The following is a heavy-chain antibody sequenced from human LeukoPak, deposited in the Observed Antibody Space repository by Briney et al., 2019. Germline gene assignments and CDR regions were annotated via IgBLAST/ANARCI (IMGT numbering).Heavy chain of an antibody. D-gene: IGHD2-15*01. J-gene: IGHJ4*02. CDR1: GFTFSSYA. Sequence: PGGSLRLSCAASGFTFSSYAMSWVRQAPGKGLEWVSGTSGSGGSTYYAGSVKGRFTISRDNSKNTLYLQMNSLGVDDTAVYYCAKNGGSQCYSHLDSWGQGTLVTVSS. CDR2: TSGSGGST. CDR3: AKNGGSQCYSHLDS. V-gene: IGHV3-23*01.